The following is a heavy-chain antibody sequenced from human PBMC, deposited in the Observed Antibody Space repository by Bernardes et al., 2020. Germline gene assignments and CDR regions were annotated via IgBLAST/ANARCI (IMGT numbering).Heavy chain of an antibody. V-gene: IGHV1-58*01. J-gene: IGHJ6*04. CDR3: AAEMTTDRYYNYYYGMDV. CDR2: IVVGSGNT. D-gene: IGHD1-1*01. CDR1: GFTFTSSA. Sequence: TSMKVSCKASGFTFTSSAVQWVRQARGQRLEWIGWIVVGSGNTNYAQKFQERVTITRDMSTSTAYMELSSLRSEDTAVYYCAAEMTTDRYYNYYYGMDVWGKGTTVTVSS.